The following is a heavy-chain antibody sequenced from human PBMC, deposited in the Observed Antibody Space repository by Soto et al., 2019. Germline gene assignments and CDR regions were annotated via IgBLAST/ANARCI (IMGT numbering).Heavy chain of an antibody. J-gene: IGHJ4*02. V-gene: IGHV2-26*01. D-gene: IGHD2-15*01. Sequence: SGPTLVNPTETLTLTCTVSGFSLSNARMGVSWIRQPPGKALEWLAHIFSNDEKSYSTSLKSRLTISKDTSKSQVVLTMTNMDPVDTATYYCALILSDFSGGSCYDSAPAKVDYLGQGTLVTVSS. CDR1: GFSLSNARMG. CDR2: IFSNDEK. CDR3: ALILSDFSGGSCYDSAPAKVDY.